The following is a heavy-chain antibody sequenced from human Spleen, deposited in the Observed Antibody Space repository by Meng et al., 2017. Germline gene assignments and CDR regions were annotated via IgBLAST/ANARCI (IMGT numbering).Heavy chain of an antibody. V-gene: IGHV3-74*01. D-gene: IGHD2-15*01. Sequence: GGSLRLSCAASGFTFGNYWMHWVRQTPGKGLVWVSRIDTDGTITNYADSVKGRFTISRDNAKNTLYLQMNSLRGEDTAVYYCVRDGKSCSGGFCHPYWGQGSLVTVSS. CDR1: GFTFGNYW. J-gene: IGHJ4*02. CDR2: IDTDGTIT. CDR3: VRDGKSCSGGFCHPY.